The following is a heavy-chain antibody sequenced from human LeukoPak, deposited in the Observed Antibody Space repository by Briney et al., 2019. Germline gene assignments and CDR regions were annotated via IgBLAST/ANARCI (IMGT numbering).Heavy chain of an antibody. Sequence: GGSLRLSCASSGFTFDEYGMSWVRQAPGKGLECVSGISLNGGSRGYADSVKGRFTISRDNAKNSLSLQMNSLRAEDTALYYCVRGITMFQHWGQGTLVTVSS. J-gene: IGHJ1*01. CDR1: GFTFDEYG. V-gene: IGHV3-20*04. CDR3: VRGITMFQH. D-gene: IGHD3-10*01. CDR2: ISLNGGSR.